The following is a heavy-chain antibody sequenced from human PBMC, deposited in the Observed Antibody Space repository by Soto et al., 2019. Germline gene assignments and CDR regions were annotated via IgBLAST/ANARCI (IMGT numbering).Heavy chain of an antibody. CDR2: IKQDGSEK. V-gene: IGHV3-7*05. D-gene: IGHD3-10*01. J-gene: IGHJ6*02. CDR1: GFTFSSYW. CDR3: ASGYYYGSGRDYYYYGMDV. Sequence: GGSLRLSCAASGFTFSSYWMSWVRQAPGKGLEWVANIKQDGSEKYYVDSVKGRFTISRDNAKNSLYLQMNSLRAEDTAVYYCASGYYYGSGRDYYYYGMDVWGQGTTVTVSS.